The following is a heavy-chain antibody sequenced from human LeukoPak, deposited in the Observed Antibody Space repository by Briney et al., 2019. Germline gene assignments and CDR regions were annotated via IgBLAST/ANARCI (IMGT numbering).Heavy chain of an antibody. V-gene: IGHV7-4-1*02. J-gene: IGHJ4*02. CDR2: INTNTGNP. D-gene: IGHD2-15*01. CDR1: GYTFTSYA. CDR3: ARYSDCSGGSCYVY. Sequence: ASVKVSCEASGYTFTSYAMNWVRQAPGQGLEWMGWINTNTGNPTYAQGFTGRFVFSLDTSVSTAYLQISSLKAEDTAVYYCARYSDCSGGSCYVYWGQGTLVTVSS.